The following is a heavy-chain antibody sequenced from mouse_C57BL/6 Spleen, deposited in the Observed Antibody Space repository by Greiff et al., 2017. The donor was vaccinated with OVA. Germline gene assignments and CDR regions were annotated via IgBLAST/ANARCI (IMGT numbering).Heavy chain of an antibody. D-gene: IGHD2-2*01. V-gene: IGHV1-82*01. CDR2: IYPGDGDT. J-gene: IGHJ3*01. Sequence: QVQLQQSGPELVKPGASVKISCKASGYAFSSSWMNWVKQRPGKGLEWIGRIYPGDGDTNYNGKFKGKATLTADKSSSTAYMQLSSLTSEDSAVYVCARKGYDAGPAFAYWGQGTLVTVSA. CDR3: ARKGYDAGPAFAY. CDR1: GYAFSSSW.